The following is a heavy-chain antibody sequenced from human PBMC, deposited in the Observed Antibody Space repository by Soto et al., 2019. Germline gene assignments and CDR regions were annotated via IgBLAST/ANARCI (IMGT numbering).Heavy chain of an antibody. CDR1: GFTFRSYS. CDR3: ARDGTDAFDI. V-gene: IGHV3-48*01. D-gene: IGHD1-26*01. Sequence: GGSLRLSCAASGFTFRSYSMNLVRQAPGKGLEWVSYISSSSSTIYYADSVKGRFTISRDNAKNSLYLQMNSLRAEDTAVYYCARDGTDAFDIWGQGTMVTVSS. J-gene: IGHJ3*02. CDR2: ISSSSSTI.